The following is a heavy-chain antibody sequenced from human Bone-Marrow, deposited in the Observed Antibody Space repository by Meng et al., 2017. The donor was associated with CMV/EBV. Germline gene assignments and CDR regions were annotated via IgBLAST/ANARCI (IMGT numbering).Heavy chain of an antibody. J-gene: IGHJ4*02. CDR3: ARGTAFWSGYPLFVY. CDR2: IYYSGST. CDR1: GGSISSYY. D-gene: IGHD3-3*01. Sequence: SETLSLTCTVSGGSISSYYWSWIRQPPGKGLEWIGYIYYSGSTNYNPSLKSRVTISVDTSKNQFSLRLSSVTAADTAVYYCARGTAFWSGYPLFVYWGQGTLVTVSS. V-gene: IGHV4-59*01.